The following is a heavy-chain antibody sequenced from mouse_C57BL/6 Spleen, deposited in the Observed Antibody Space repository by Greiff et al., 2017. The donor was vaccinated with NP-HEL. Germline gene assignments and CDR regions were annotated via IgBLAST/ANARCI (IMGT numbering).Heavy chain of an antibody. CDR2: IRNKANGYTT. V-gene: IGHV7-3*01. J-gene: IGHJ1*03. CDR1: GFTFTDYY. CDR3: ARSSGWYFGV. Sequence: EVKLVESGGGLVQPGGSLSLSCAASGFTFTDYYMSWVRQPPGKALEWLGFIRNKANGYTTEYSASVKGRFTISRNNSQRILYLHMNALRAEDSATYYCARSSGWYFGVWGTGTTVTVSS.